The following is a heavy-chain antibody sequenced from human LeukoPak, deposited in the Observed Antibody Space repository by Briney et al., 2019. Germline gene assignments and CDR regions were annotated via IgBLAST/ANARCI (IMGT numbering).Heavy chain of an antibody. V-gene: IGHV4-61*02. Sequence: SETLSLTCTVSGGSISSGSYYWSWIRQPAGKGLEWIGRIYTSGSTNYNPSLKSRVTISVDTSKNQFSLKLSSVTAADTAVYYCARVVLWFGELSPYFDYWGQGTLVTVSS. D-gene: IGHD3-10*01. CDR1: GGSISSGSYY. CDR2: IYTSGST. CDR3: ARVVLWFGELSPYFDY. J-gene: IGHJ4*02.